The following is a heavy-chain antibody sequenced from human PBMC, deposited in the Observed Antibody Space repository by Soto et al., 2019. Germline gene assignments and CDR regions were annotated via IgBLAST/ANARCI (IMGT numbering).Heavy chain of an antibody. CDR2: INGDGSRT. CDR1: GFSFSTYW. J-gene: IGHJ4*02. Sequence: EVQLVESGGGLVQPGGSLRLSCAGSGFSFSTYWMHWVRQVPGKGLVWVSHINGDGSRTSYADSVQGRFTISRDNAKNTLYLQMNSLTAEDTAVYYCARVGQGRYYFDFWGQGTLVTVSS. V-gene: IGHV3-74*01. CDR3: ARVGQGRYYFDF.